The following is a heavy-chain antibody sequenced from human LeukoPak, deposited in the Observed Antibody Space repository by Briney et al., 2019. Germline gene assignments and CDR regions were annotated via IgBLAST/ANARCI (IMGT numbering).Heavy chain of an antibody. J-gene: IGHJ6*03. CDR3: ASGRGYSYGYYYYYYMDV. V-gene: IGHV4-39*07. Sequence: PETLSLTCTVSGGSISSSSYYWGWIRQPPGKGLEWIGSIYYSGSTYYNPSLKSRVTISVDTSKNQFSLKLSSVTAADTAVYYCASGRGYSYGYYYYYYMDVWGKGTTVTVSS. D-gene: IGHD5-18*01. CDR2: IYYSGST. CDR1: GGSISSSSYY.